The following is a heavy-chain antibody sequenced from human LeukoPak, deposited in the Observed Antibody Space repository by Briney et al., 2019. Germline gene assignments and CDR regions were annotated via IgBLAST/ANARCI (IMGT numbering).Heavy chain of an antibody. D-gene: IGHD3/OR15-3a*01. CDR1: GFTFSSYS. J-gene: IGHJ4*02. CDR2: ILSDGNND. Sequence: GGSLRLSCAASGFTFSSYSMNWVRQAPGKGLEWVAMILSDGNNDYYADSVKGRFTISRDNSKNTLYLQMNSLRPEDTAVYYCAKDFQGRWTIDYWGQGTLVTVSP. CDR3: AKDFQGRWTIDY. V-gene: IGHV3-30*18.